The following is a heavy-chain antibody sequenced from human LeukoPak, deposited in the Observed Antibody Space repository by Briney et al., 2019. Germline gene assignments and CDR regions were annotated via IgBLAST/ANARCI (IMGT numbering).Heavy chain of an antibody. CDR1: GFTFSSYG. CDR3: ARGEHYGSGSYYRTDY. Sequence: GRSLRLSCAASGFTFSSYGMHWVRQAPGKGLEWVAVIWYDGGNKYYADSVKGRFTISRDNSKNTLYLQMNSLRAEDTAVYYCARGEHYGSGSYYRTDYWGQGTLVTVSS. D-gene: IGHD3-10*01. CDR2: IWYDGGNK. V-gene: IGHV3-33*01. J-gene: IGHJ4*02.